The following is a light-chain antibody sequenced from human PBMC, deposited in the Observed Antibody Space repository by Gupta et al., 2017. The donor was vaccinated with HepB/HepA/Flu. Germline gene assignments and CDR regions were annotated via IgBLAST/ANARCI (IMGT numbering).Light chain of an antibody. V-gene: IGKV4-1*01. Sequence: DIVMTQSPDSLAVSLGEGATINCRSSQNLLYSSNNKNQEAWYQQKPGQPPKLLIYWTSTRESGVPDRFSGSGSGTXFTLTIXSRQAEDVAVYYCQQQDSTPCTFGXGTMLEIK. J-gene: IGKJ2*02. CDR2: WTS. CDR1: QNLLYSSNNKNQ. CDR3: QQQDSTPCT.